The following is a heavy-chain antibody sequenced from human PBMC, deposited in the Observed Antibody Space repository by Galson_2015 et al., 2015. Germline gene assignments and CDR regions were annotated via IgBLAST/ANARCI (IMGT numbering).Heavy chain of an antibody. V-gene: IGHV3-74*01. Sequence: SLRLSCAASGFTLSGYDMHWVRQATGNGLVWVSRINTDGSSTNYADSVKGRFTISRDNARNTLYVQMNSLRDEDTAVYYCARGSGFDIWGQGTMVTVSS. CDR3: ARGSGFDI. CDR2: INTDGSST. CDR1: GFTLSGYD. J-gene: IGHJ3*02.